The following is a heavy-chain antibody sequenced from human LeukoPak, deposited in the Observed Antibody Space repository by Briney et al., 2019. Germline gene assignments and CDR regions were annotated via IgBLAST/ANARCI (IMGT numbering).Heavy chain of an antibody. D-gene: IGHD2-2*01. Sequence: SETLSLTCTVSGGSISSSSYYWGWIRQPPGKGLEWIGSIYYSGSTYYNPSLKSRVTISVDTSKNQFSLKLSSVTAADTAVYYCARQNVVARYGMDVWGQGTTVTVSS. CDR3: ARQNVVARYGMDV. V-gene: IGHV4-39*07. J-gene: IGHJ6*02. CDR1: GGSISSSSYY. CDR2: IYYSGST.